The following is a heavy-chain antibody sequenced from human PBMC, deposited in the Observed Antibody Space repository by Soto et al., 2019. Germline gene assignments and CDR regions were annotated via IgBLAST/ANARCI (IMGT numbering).Heavy chain of an antibody. J-gene: IGHJ4*02. CDR1: GFGISSAW. D-gene: IGHD3-3*01. V-gene: IGHV3-15*07. Sequence: EVQLAESGGGLVKPGGSLRLSWAASGFGISSAWMKWVRQAPGKGLGRVVRIKTKTQGGTTDYPGPVKGRFTISRDDSKNTLYLQMNSLKMEDTAVYYCTTGSVEGYWGQGTLVTVSS. CDR3: TTGSVEGY. CDR2: IKTKTQGGTT.